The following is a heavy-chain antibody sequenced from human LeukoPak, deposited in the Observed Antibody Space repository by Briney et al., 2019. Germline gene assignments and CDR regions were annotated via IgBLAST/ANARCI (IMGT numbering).Heavy chain of an antibody. CDR2: ISGSGTTT. CDR3: ARGLPVAGAWVADY. CDR1: GFTFKSFE. Sequence: GGSLRLSCAVSGFTFKSFEMNWVRQAPGKGLEWVSYISGSGTTTYYADSVKGRFTISRDNARNSLYLQMNSLRAEDTAVYYCARGLPVAGAWVADYWGQGTLVTVSS. D-gene: IGHD6-19*01. V-gene: IGHV3-48*03. J-gene: IGHJ4*02.